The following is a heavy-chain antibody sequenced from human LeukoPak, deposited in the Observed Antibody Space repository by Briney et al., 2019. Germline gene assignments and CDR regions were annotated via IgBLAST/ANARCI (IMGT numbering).Heavy chain of an antibody. Sequence: SETLSLTCAVYGGSFSGYYWSWIRQPPGKGLEWIGEINHSGSTNYNPSLKSRVTISVDTSKNQFSLKLSSVTAADTAVYYCARGHRRITIFGVVTSQSLGFDPWGQGTLVTVSS. CDR3: ARGHRRITIFGVVTSQSLGFDP. J-gene: IGHJ5*02. CDR1: GGSFSGYY. V-gene: IGHV4-34*01. D-gene: IGHD3-3*01. CDR2: INHSGST.